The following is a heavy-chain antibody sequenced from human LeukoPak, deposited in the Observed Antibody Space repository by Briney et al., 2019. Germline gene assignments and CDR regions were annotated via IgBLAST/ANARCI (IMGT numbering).Heavy chain of an antibody. CDR3: ARDTGSVSKYYFDY. CDR1: GDSISSDYY. J-gene: IGHJ4*02. D-gene: IGHD6-25*01. Sequence: SETLSLTCTVSGDSISSDYYWSWLRQHPGKGLEWIEYIFYSGDTYYNPSLKSRVTISVETSKNQLSLMLRPVTAADTAVYYCARDTGSVSKYYFDYWGQGSLVTVSS. V-gene: IGHV4-31*03. CDR2: IFYSGDT.